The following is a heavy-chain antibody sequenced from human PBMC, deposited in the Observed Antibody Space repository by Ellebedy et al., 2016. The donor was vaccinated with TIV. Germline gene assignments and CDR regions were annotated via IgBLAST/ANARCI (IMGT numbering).Heavy chain of an antibody. J-gene: IGHJ4*02. CDR2: IYYSGIT. CDR3: ARRGNYGGPFDY. D-gene: IGHD4-23*01. CDR1: GGSFSGYY. Sequence: SETLSLTCAVYGGSFSGYYWSWIRQPPGKGLEWIGYIYYSGITNYNPSLKSRVTISVDTSKNQFSLKLNSVTAADTAVYYCARRGNYGGPFDYWGQGTLVTVSS. V-gene: IGHV4-59*08.